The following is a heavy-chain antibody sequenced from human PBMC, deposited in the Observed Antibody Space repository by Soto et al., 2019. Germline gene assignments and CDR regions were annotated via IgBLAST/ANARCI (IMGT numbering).Heavy chain of an antibody. D-gene: IGHD2-21*02. CDR3: ARAGDGTYYYNGMDV. CDR2: ISGYDGRT. J-gene: IGHJ6*02. CDR1: GYTFTRYG. Sequence: SVKVSCKTSGYTFTRYGISWVRQAPGQGLEWMGWISGYDGRTNFAQKVQDRVTMTTDTSTSPVYMELRTLSSDATAVYYCARAGDGTYYYNGMDVRGQGTTVTVSS. V-gene: IGHV1-18*01.